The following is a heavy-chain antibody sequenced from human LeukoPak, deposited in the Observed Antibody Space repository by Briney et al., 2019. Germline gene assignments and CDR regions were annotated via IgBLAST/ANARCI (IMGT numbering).Heavy chain of an antibody. CDR2: FSYDGKHI. Sequence: GGSLRLSCEASGFTFHTYNMFWVRQAPGKRLESVAVFSYDGKHIDYADSVKGRFTISRDNSKNTLYLQMNSLRAEDTAVYYCAKDSIRGHDDYFDYWGQGTLVTVSS. J-gene: IGHJ4*02. D-gene: IGHD3-10*01. CDR1: GFTFHTYN. CDR3: AKDSIRGHDDYFDY. V-gene: IGHV3-30*04.